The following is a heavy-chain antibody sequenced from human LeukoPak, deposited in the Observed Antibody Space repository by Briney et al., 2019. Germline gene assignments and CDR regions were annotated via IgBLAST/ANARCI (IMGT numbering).Heavy chain of an antibody. V-gene: IGHV3-30*18. D-gene: IGHD3-16*02. Sequence: PGGSLRLSCAASAFIFSSYAMHWVRQAPGKGLEWVAVISYDGSKKYYVDSVKGRFTISRDNSKNTLYLQMNSLRPEDTAVYYCAKDGVGFEGPYDYVWESYPSHGAFDIWGQGTMVTVSS. J-gene: IGHJ3*02. CDR3: AKDGVGFEGPYDYVWESYPSHGAFDI. CDR2: ISYDGSKK. CDR1: AFIFSSYA.